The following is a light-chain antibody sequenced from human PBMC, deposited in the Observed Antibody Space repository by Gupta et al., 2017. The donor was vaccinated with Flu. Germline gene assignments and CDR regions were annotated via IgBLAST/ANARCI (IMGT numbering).Light chain of an antibody. CDR3: QKAEEYT. V-gene: IGKV3-11*01. CDR2: DVS. CDR1: QSISDY. Sequence: VLTQSPAPLSLSPGERATLSCRASQSISDYLAWYQQRPGPAPRLLISDVSHRSAVIPARLGCSGSGTDCIQTIRSIEPEDGAVYCCQKAEEYTFGQGSKLEMK. J-gene: IGKJ2*01.